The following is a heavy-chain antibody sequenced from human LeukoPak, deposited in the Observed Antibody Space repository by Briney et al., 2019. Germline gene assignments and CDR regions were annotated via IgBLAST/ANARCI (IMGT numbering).Heavy chain of an antibody. CDR2: IKQDGTEI. CDR1: GFTFSSHW. CDR3: ARVRIPYYYDMDV. J-gene: IGHJ6*03. V-gene: IGHV3-7*01. Sequence: PGGSLRLSCAASGFTFSSHWMSWVRQAPGKGPEWVANIKQDGTEIYYVDSVKGRFTISRDNAKNSLYLQMNSLRAEDTAVYYCARVRIPYYYDMDVWGKGTTVTISS.